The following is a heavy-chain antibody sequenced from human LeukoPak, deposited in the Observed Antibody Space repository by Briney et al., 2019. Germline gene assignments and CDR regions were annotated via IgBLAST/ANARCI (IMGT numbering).Heavy chain of an antibody. J-gene: IGHJ6*03. CDR2: IKQDGSEK. D-gene: IGHD1-1*01. Sequence: GGSLRLSCAASGFTFSSYWMSWVRQAPGKGLEWVANIKQDGSEKYYVDSVKGRFTISRDNAKNSLYLQMNSLRAEDTAVYYCARVERTTGTTLGYYYYYMDVWGKGTTVTVSS. CDR3: ARVERTTGTTLGYYYYYMDV. CDR1: GFTFSSYW. V-gene: IGHV3-7*01.